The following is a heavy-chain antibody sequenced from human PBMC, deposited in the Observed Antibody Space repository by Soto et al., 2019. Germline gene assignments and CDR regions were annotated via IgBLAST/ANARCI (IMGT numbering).Heavy chain of an antibody. J-gene: IGHJ4*02. CDR1: GGSISTGGYY. V-gene: IGHV4-31*03. CDR2: IYYSGST. Sequence: PSETLSLTCIVSGGSISTGGYYWSWIRHYPGKDLEWIGYIYYSGSTYYNPSLKSRVTISVDTSKNQFSLKLSSVTAADTAVYYCARMKSSGYPTSFDYWGQGTLVTVSS. D-gene: IGHD3-22*01. CDR3: ARMKSSGYPTSFDY.